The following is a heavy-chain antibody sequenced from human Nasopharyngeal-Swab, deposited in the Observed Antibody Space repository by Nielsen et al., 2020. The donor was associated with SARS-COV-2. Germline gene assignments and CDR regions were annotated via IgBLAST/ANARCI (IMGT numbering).Heavy chain of an antibody. D-gene: IGHD2-2*01. J-gene: IGHJ3*02. CDR2: IWYDGSNK. CDR3: AKVSAQLLSPYAFDI. V-gene: IGHV3-33*06. Sequence: VRQAPGKGLEWVAVIWYDGSNKYYADSVKGRFTISRDNSKNTLYLQMNSLRAEDTAVYYCAKVSAQLLSPYAFDIWGQGTMVTVSS.